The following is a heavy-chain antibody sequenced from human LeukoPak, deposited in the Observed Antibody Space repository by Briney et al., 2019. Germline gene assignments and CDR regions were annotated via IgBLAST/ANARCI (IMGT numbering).Heavy chain of an antibody. CDR1: GYTFTGYH. CDR2: IIPIFGIA. J-gene: IGHJ4*02. V-gene: IGHV1-69*04. D-gene: IGHD4-23*01. CDR3: ARDNATVVPGDFDY. Sequence: SVKVSCKASGYTFTGYHMHWVRRAPGQGLEWMGRIIPIFGIANYAQKFQGRVTITADKSTSTAYMELSSLRSEDTAVYYCARDNATVVPGDFDYWGQGTLVTVSS.